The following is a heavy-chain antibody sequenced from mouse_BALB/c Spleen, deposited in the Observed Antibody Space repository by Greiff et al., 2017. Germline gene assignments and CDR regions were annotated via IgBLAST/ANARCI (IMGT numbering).Heavy chain of an antibody. D-gene: IGHD2-1*01. V-gene: IGHV14-3*02. J-gene: IGHJ4*01. Sequence: VQLLQSGAELVKPGASVKLSCTASGFNIKDTYMHWVKQRPEQGLEWIGWIDPANGNTKYDPKFQGMATITADTSSNTAYLQLSSLTSEDTAVYYCARGGNYYAMDYWGQGTSVTVSS. CDR1: GFNIKDTY. CDR2: IDPANGNT. CDR3: ARGGNYYAMDY.